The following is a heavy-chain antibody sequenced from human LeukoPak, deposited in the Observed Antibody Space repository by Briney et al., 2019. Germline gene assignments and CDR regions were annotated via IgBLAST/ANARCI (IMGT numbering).Heavy chain of an antibody. Sequence: GGSLRLSCAASGFTFSSYAMSWVRQAPGKGLEWVSAISGGGGNTYYADSVKGRFTIARYTSKDTLYLQMNSLRAEDTAVYYCAKDPSGYGDPHNWFDPWGQGTLLTVSS. D-gene: IGHD4-17*01. CDR2: ISGGGGNT. V-gene: IGHV3-23*01. J-gene: IGHJ5*02. CDR3: AKDPSGYGDPHNWFDP. CDR1: GFTFSSYA.